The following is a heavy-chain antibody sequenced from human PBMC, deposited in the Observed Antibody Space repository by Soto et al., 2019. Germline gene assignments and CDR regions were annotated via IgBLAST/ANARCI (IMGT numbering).Heavy chain of an antibody. J-gene: IGHJ4*02. CDR2: ISSSGSTI. D-gene: IGHD3-16*01. Sequence: GGSLRLSCAASGFTFSSYEMNWVRQAPGKGLEWVSYISSSGSTIYYADSAKGRFTISRDNAKNSLYLQMNSLRAEDTAVYYCHTYTANFDYWGQGTLVTVSS. CDR1: GFTFSSYE. CDR3: HTYTANFDY. V-gene: IGHV3-48*03.